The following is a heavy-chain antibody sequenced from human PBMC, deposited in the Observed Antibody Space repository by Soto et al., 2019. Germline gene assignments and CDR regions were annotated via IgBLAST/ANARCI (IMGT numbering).Heavy chain of an antibody. D-gene: IGHD3-3*01. CDR1: GFTFDDYA. V-gene: IGHV3-9*01. J-gene: IGHJ6*02. CDR3: AKDRGAYYDFWSGYYYYYGMDV. CDR2: ISWNSGSI. Sequence: SLKISCAASGFTFDDYAMHWVRQAPGKGLEWVSGISWNSGSIGYADSVKGRFTISRDNAKNSLYLQMNSLRAEDTALYYCAKDRGAYYDFWSGYYYYYGMDVWGQGTTVTVSS.